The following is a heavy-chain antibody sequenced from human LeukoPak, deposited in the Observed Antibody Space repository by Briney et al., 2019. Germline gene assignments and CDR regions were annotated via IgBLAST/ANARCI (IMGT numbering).Heavy chain of an antibody. V-gene: IGHV1-8*01. J-gene: IGHJ4*02. Sequence: ASVKVSCKASGYTFTSYDINWVRQATGQGLEWMGWMNPNSGNTGYAQKFQGRVTMTRNTSISTAYMELSSLRSEDTAVYYCARVRYSYGPLLDYWGQGTLVTVSS. CDR3: ARVRYSYGPLLDY. CDR2: MNPNSGNT. D-gene: IGHD5-18*01. CDR1: GYTFTSYD.